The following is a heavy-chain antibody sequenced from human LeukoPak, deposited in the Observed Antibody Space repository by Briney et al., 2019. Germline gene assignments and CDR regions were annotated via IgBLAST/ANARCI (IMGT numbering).Heavy chain of an antibody. CDR3: AGHPGVLSLRGNWFDP. D-gene: IGHD3-16*01. CDR2: IYTSGST. J-gene: IGHJ5*02. Sequence: RASETLSLTCTVSGGSISSYYWSWIRQPAGKGLEWIGRIYTSGSTNYNPSLKSRVTMSVDTSKNQSSLKLSSVTAADTAVYYCAGHPGVLSLRGNWFDPWGQGTLVTVSS. V-gene: IGHV4-4*07. CDR1: GGSISSYY.